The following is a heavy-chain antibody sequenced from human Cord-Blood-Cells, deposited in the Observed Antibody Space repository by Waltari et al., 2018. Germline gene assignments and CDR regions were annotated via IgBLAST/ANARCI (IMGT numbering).Heavy chain of an antibody. J-gene: IGHJ2*01. CDR3: ARNSGWGSSHWYFDL. CDR2: IYHSGST. V-gene: IGHV4-38-2*01. CDR1: GYSISSGYY. Sequence: QVQLQESGPGLVKPSATLSLTCAVSGYSISSGYYWGCTRQPPGKGLEWIGSIYHSGSTYYNPSLKSRVTISVDTSKNQFSLKLSSVTAADTAVYYCARNSGWGSSHWYFDLWGRGTLVTVSS. D-gene: IGHD2-21*01.